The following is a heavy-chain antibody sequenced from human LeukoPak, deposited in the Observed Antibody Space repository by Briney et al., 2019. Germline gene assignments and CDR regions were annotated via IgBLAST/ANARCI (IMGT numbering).Heavy chain of an antibody. D-gene: IGHD3-16*01. J-gene: IGHJ4*02. CDR2: IKQDGSEK. Sequence: GGSLRLSCTASGFTFSNFWMGWVRQAPGKGLEWVANIKQDGSEKYYVDSVKGRFTISRDNAKNSLYLQMNSLRAEDTAVYYCARDPGEDYWGQGTLVTVSS. CDR1: GFTFSNFW. V-gene: IGHV3-7*03. CDR3: ARDPGEDY.